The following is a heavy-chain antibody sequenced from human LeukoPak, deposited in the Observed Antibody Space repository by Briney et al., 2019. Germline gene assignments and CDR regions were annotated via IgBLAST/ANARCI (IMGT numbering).Heavy chain of an antibody. D-gene: IGHD3-16*01. CDR1: GFTFSTYA. CDR2: ISGGGGGT. Sequence: GGSLRLSCTASGFTFSTYAMSWVRQAPGKGLEWVSLISGGGGGTYYADSVKGRFTISRDNSKNTLYLQMNSLRAEDTAVYYCARDVAAPGGVYFDYWGQGTLVTVSS. V-gene: IGHV3-23*01. CDR3: ARDVAAPGGVYFDY. J-gene: IGHJ4*02.